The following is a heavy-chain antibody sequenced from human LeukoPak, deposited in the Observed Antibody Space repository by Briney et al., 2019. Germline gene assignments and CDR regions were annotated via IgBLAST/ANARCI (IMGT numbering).Heavy chain of an antibody. V-gene: IGHV3-21*04. D-gene: IGHD5-18*01. J-gene: IGHJ4*02. CDR2: ISSGSSYI. CDR3: ATYRQVMLPFES. Sequence: GGSLRLSCAASGFTFSRYSMNWVRQAPGKGLEWVSSISSGSSYIYYADSVKGRFTISRDNAKNSLYLQMNSLRGEDTAIYYCATYRQVMLPFESWGQGTLVTVSS. CDR1: GFTFSRYS.